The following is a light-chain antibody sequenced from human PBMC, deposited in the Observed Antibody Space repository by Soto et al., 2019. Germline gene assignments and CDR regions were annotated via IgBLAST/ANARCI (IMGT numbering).Light chain of an antibody. V-gene: IGKV3D-15*01. CDR3: QQYGTSEII. CDR1: QSVSSN. J-gene: IGKJ5*01. Sequence: IVLTQSPATLSVSPGERATLSCRASQSVSSNLAWHQQRPGQAPRLLIYGASTRATGVPARFSGGGSGTEFTLTISRLEPEDFSVFYCQQYGTSEIIFGQGTRLEIK. CDR2: GAS.